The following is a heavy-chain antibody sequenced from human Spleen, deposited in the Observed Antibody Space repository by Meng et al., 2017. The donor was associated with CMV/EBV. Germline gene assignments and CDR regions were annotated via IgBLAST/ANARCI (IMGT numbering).Heavy chain of an antibody. Sequence: GESLKISCAASGFSFSSSSINWVRQAPGKGLEWVSSISSSSRYMYYADSVKGRFTISRDKNLLFLQMNSLRAEDTAVYYCARDVVEGSVWLGYWGQGTLVTVSS. CDR3: ARDVVEGSVWLGY. V-gene: IGHV3-21*06. D-gene: IGHD2-15*01. CDR2: ISSSSRYM. J-gene: IGHJ4*02. CDR1: GFSFSSSS.